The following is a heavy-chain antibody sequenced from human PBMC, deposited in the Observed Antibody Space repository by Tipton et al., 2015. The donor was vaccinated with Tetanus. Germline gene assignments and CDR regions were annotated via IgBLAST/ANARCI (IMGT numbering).Heavy chain of an antibody. CDR1: GGSISSDY. D-gene: IGHD1-26*01. J-gene: IGHJ4*02. V-gene: IGHV4-4*07. CDR2: IYTSGST. Sequence: TLSLTCAVSGGSISSDYWSWIRQPAGKGLEWIGRIYTSGSTNYNPSLKSRVTMSVDTSKNQFSLKLSSVTAADTAVYFCARDQARGARGWNYFDYWGQGTQVTVSS. CDR3: ARDQARGARGWNYFDY.